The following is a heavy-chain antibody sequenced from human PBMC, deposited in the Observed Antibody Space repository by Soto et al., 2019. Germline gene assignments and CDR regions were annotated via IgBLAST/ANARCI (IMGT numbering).Heavy chain of an antibody. D-gene: IGHD5-18*01. CDR2: IIPILGIA. J-gene: IGHJ6*02. CDR1: GGTFSSYT. V-gene: IGHV1-69*04. CDR3: AREVDTAIGRYYGMDV. Sequence: SVKVSCKGSGGTFSSYTISWVRQAPGQGLEWMGRIIPILGIANYAQKFQGRVTITADKSTSTAYMELSSLRSEDTAVYYCAREVDTAIGRYYGMDVWGQGTLVTVSS.